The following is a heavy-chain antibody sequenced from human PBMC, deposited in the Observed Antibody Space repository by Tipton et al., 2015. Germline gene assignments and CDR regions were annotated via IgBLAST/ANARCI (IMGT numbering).Heavy chain of an antibody. CDR3: ARDFTLGGYFDS. CDR2: VHYSGNT. J-gene: IGHJ4*02. V-gene: IGHV4-31*03. Sequence: TLSLTCTVSGDSIRSGGGYWSWIRQHPGKGLEWIGYVHYSGNTYFNPSLKSRATISLDGSQNQFSLRLTSVTAADTAVYYCARDFTLGGYFDSWGRGTLVTVSS. CDR1: GDSIRSGGGY. D-gene: IGHD1-26*01.